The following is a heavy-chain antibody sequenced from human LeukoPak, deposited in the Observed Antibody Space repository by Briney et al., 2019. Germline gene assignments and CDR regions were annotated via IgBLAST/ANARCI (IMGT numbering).Heavy chain of an antibody. CDR2: IYTSGST. V-gene: IGHV4-4*07. CDR3: ARGRYCSSTSCPGGYYYYYMDV. J-gene: IGHJ6*03. CDR1: GGSISSYY. Sequence: SETLSLTCTVSGGSISSYYWSWIRQPAGKGLEWIGRIYTSGSTNYNPSLKSRVTMSVDTSKNQFSLKLSSVTAADTAVYYCARGRYCSSTSCPGGYYYYYMDVWGKGTTVTVSS. D-gene: IGHD2-2*01.